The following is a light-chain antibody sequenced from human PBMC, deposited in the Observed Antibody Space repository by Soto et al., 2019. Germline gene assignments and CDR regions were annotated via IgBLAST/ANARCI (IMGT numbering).Light chain of an antibody. Sequence: EIVLTQSPGTLSLSPGERATLSCRASQSVSSSYLAWYQQKPGQAPRLLIYGASSRPTGIPDRFSGIGSGTDFPLTISRLEPEDFAVYYCQQYGSSPLFTFGPGTKVDIK. CDR3: QQYGSSPLFT. V-gene: IGKV3-20*01. CDR1: QSVSSSY. CDR2: GAS. J-gene: IGKJ3*01.